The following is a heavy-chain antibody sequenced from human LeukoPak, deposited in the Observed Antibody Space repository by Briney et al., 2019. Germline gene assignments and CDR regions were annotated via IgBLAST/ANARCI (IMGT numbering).Heavy chain of an antibody. CDR3: ARSPYSSGWLGAFDI. CDR2: IIPIFGTA. Sequence: ASVKVSCKASGYTFTGYYMHWVRQAPGQGLEWMGGIIPIFGTANYAQKFQGRVTITADKSTSTAYMELSSPRSEDTAVYYCARSPYSSGWLGAFDIWGQGTMVTVSS. V-gene: IGHV1-69*06. CDR1: GYTFTGYY. J-gene: IGHJ3*02. D-gene: IGHD6-19*01.